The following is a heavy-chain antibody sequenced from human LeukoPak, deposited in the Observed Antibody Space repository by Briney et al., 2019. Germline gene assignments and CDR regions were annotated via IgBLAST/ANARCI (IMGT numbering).Heavy chain of an antibody. CDR3: ARGRTGYQLLPTKKDYSYYYIDV. CDR2: INHGGST. CDR1: GGSSSDYF. J-gene: IGHJ6*03. V-gene: IGHV4-34*01. D-gene: IGHD2-2*01. Sequence: PSETLSLTCAVYGGSSSDYFLSWIRQPPGKGLEWIGEINHGGSTNYNPSLKSRITISVDTSKNQFSLKLSSMTAADTAVYYCARGRTGYQLLPTKKDYSYYYIDVWGKGTTVTVSS.